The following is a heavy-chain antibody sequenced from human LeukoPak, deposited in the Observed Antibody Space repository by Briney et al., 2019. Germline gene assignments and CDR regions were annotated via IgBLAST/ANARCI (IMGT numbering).Heavy chain of an antibody. D-gene: IGHD5-18*01. Sequence: GASVKVSCKASGYTFTSYGISWVRQAPGQGLEWMGWISAYNGNTNYAQKLQGRATMTTDASTSTAYMELRRLTYDDTAVYYCARSEYTYGHFDYWGQGTLVTVSS. CDR2: ISAYNGNT. J-gene: IGHJ4*02. V-gene: IGHV1-18*01. CDR1: GYTFTSYG. CDR3: ARSEYTYGHFDY.